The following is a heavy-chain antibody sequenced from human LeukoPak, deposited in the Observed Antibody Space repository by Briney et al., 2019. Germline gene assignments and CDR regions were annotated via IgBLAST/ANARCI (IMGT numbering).Heavy chain of an antibody. CDR1: GFTFSSYA. Sequence: GGSLRLSCAASGFTFSSYAMSWVRQAPGRGLEWVSAISGSGGSTYYADSVKGRFTISRDNAKNSLYLQMNSLRAEDTAVYYCASGSDCGGDCYDYWGQGTLVTVSS. CDR2: ISGSGGST. CDR3: ASGSDCGGDCYDY. V-gene: IGHV3-23*01. J-gene: IGHJ4*02. D-gene: IGHD2-21*02.